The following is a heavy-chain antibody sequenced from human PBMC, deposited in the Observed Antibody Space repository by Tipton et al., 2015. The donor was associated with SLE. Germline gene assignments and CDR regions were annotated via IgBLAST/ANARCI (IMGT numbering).Heavy chain of an antibody. J-gene: IGHJ2*01. D-gene: IGHD6-13*01. CDR1: GFTFSNYW. Sequence: GSLRLSCAVSGFTFSNYWMHWVRQTPGKGLVWVSRISGDGTVTTSADSVRGRFTISRDNAKNTVYLQMSGLGAEDTAVYYCARDGGGAAAVDWYFDLWGRGTLVTVSS. V-gene: IGHV3-74*01. CDR2: ISGDGTVT. CDR3: ARDGGGAAAVDWYFDL.